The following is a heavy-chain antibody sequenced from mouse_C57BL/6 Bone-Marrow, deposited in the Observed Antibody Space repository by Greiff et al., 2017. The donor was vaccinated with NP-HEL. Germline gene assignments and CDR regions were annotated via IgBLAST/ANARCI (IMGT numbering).Heavy chain of an antibody. V-gene: IGHV6-3*01. Sequence: EVQGVESGGGLVQPGGSMKLSCVASGFTFSNYWMNWVRQSPEKGLEWVAQIRLKSDNYATHYAESVKGRFTISRDDSKSSVYLQMNNLRAEDTGIYYCTGDDYDGWFAYWGQGTLVTVSA. J-gene: IGHJ3*01. CDR1: GFTFSNYW. CDR2: IRLKSDNYAT. D-gene: IGHD2-4*01. CDR3: TGDDYDGWFAY.